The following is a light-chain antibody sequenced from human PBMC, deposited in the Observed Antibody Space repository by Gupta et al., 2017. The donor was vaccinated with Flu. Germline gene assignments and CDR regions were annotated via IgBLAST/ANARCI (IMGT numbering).Light chain of an antibody. CDR3: SSYAGDNTGV. CDR2: EVN. J-gene: IGLJ1*01. CDR1: SSDVGAYNY. Sequence: HSPLPHPPSASGPPDRSVTISCTGTSSDVGAYNYVSWYQQHPAKAPKLMIYEVNMRPSGVPDRFSGSKSGNTASLTISGLQAEDEADYYCSSYAGDNTGVFGSGTKVTVL. V-gene: IGLV2-8*01.